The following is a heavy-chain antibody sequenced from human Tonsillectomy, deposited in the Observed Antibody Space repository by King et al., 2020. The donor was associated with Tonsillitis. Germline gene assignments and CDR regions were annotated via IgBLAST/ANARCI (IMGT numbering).Heavy chain of an antibody. J-gene: IGHJ4*02. Sequence: QLQESGPGVVKPSETLSLTCTVSGFSITTRSAYWDWIRQPPGKGLEWMGRIFYSGPTYYNRSLRRRLSITMDTATNQFSLRLTSVTAADTAVYYCAGLGSGSEYESSGDLAYWGQGSLVVVSP. CDR1: GFSITTRSAY. D-gene: IGHD3-22*01. CDR3: AGLGSGSEYESSGDLAY. V-gene: IGHV4-39*01. CDR2: IFYSGPT.